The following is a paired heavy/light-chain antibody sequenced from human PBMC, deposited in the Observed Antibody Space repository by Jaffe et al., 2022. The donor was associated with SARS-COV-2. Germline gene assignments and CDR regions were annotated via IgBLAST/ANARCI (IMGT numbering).Light chain of an antibody. J-gene: IGKJ4*01. V-gene: IGKV1-39*01. Sequence: DIQMTQSPSSLSASVGDRVTITCRASRSISPYLNWYQQKAGKAPKLLIYAASSLQSEVPSRFSGSGSGTDFTLTISSLQPEDFATYFCQQSFSTPLTFGGGTKVEIK. CDR2: AAS. CDR1: RSISPY. CDR3: QQSFSTPLT.
Heavy chain of an antibody. V-gene: IGHV4-39*01. CDR2: INYSGSI. CDR1: GGSISSSNHF. Sequence: QLQLQESGPGLVKPSETLSLTCTVSGGSISSSNHFWGWIRQPPGKGLEWIGSINYSGSIYSNPSLKSRVTISVDTSKNQVSLRLSSVTAADTAVYYCARLYYYDSSGYVDYWGQGTLVTVSS. CDR3: ARLYYYDSSGYVDY. J-gene: IGHJ4*02. D-gene: IGHD3-22*01.